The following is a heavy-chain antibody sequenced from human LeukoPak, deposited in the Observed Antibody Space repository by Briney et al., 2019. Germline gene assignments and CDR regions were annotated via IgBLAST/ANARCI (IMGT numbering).Heavy chain of an antibody. Sequence: PSETLSLTCTVSGGSVSSYYWSWIRQPAGKGLEWIGRIYTSGSTNYNPSLKSRVTMSVDTSKNQFSLKLSSVTAADMAVYYCAKFYDFWGGYFDFWGQGTLVTVSS. J-gene: IGHJ4*02. D-gene: IGHD3-3*01. CDR2: IYTSGST. V-gene: IGHV4-4*07. CDR3: AKFYDFWGGYFDF. CDR1: GGSVSSYY.